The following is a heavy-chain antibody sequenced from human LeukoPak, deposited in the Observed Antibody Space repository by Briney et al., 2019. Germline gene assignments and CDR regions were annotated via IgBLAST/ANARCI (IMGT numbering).Heavy chain of an antibody. D-gene: IGHD2-8*01. Sequence: GGSLRLSCAASGFTFSSYEMNWVRQAPGKGLEWVSYISSSGSTMYYADSAKGRFTISRDNGRNSQYLQMNSLRAEDTAVYFCARAPPGLMGLDYWGQGTLVTVSS. J-gene: IGHJ4*02. CDR2: ISSSGSTM. CDR1: GFTFSSYE. V-gene: IGHV3-48*03. CDR3: ARAPPGLMGLDY.